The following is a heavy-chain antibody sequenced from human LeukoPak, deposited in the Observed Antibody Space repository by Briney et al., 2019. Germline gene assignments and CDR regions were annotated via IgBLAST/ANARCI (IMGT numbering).Heavy chain of an antibody. J-gene: IGHJ4*02. CDR3: ASASSHRIAAGGDY. V-gene: IGHV3-74*01. CDR1: GFTFSNYW. CDR2: INSDGSSR. D-gene: IGHD6-13*01. Sequence: GGSLRLSCAASGFTFSNYWMHWVRQAPGKGLVWVSRINSDGSSRNYADSVKGRFTISRDNAKNTLYLQMNSLRAGDTAVYYCASASSHRIAAGGDYWGQGALVTVSS.